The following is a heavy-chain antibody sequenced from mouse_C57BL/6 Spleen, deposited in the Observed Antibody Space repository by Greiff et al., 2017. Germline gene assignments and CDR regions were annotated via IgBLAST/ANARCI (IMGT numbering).Heavy chain of an antibody. J-gene: IGHJ2*01. V-gene: IGHV1-4*01. CDR1: GYTFTSST. CDR2: INPRSGYT. CDR3: ARSGAYDYVDY. D-gene: IGHD2-3*01. Sequence: QVQLQQSGAELARPGASVKMSCKASGYTFTSSTMHWVKQRPGQGLEWIGYINPRSGYTKYNQKFKDKATLTADKSSSTAYMQLSSLTSEDSAVYYCARSGAYDYVDYWGQGTTLTVSS.